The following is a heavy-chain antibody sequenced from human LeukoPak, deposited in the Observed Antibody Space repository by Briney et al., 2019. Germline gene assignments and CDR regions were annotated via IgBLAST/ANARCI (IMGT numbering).Heavy chain of an antibody. Sequence: GASVKVSCKASRYTFTGYYMHWVRQAPGQGLEWMGWTNPNSGGTNYAQKFQGRVTMTRDTSISTAYMELSWLRSDDTAVYYFARALNYDFAALDAFDIWGQGTMVTVSS. V-gene: IGHV1-2*02. D-gene: IGHD3-3*01. CDR1: RYTFTGYY. CDR3: ARALNYDFAALDAFDI. CDR2: TNPNSGGT. J-gene: IGHJ3*02.